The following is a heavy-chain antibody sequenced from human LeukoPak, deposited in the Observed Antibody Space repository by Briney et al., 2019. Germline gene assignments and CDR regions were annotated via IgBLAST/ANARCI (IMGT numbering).Heavy chain of an antibody. V-gene: IGHV3-43*01. J-gene: IGHJ4*02. CDR1: GFTFDDYT. CDR3: AKDGGSGATRPIDF. Sequence: GGSLRLSCAASGFTFDDYTMHWVRQAPGKGLELVYLISWDGVSTYYADSVKGRFTISRDNSKNSLYLQLNSLRTEDTAFYYCAKDGGSGATRPIDFWSQGTLVTVSS. D-gene: IGHD1-26*01. CDR2: ISWDGVST.